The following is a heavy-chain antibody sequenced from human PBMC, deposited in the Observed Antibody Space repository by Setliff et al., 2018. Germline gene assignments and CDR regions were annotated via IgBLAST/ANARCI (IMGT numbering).Heavy chain of an antibody. J-gene: IGHJ6*03. D-gene: IGHD3-10*01. Sequence: SETLSLTCAVSGSAISSGHYWGWIRQPPGKGGLEWIGSFRPSGRTYYNPSLKSRVTISVDSSKNQFSLKLRSVTAADTAVYYCARDRSTVIRGVTSFFYYYMDVWGGGTTVTVSS. CDR1: GSAISSGHY. V-gene: IGHV4-38-2*02. CDR2: FRPSGRT. CDR3: ARDRSTVIRGVTSFFYYYMDV.